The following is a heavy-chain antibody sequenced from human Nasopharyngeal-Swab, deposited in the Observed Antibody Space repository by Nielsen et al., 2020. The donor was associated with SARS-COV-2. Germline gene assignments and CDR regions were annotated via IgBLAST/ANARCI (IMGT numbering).Heavy chain of an antibody. CDR2: IKQDGSEK. D-gene: IGHD2-21*02. V-gene: IGHV3-7*01. CDR1: GFTFSSYW. Sequence: GGSLRLSCAASGFTFSSYWMSWVRQAPGKGLEWVANIKQDGSEKYYVDSVKGRFTISRDNAKNSLYLQMNSLRAEDTAVYYCARADETYCGGDCYSGYDYWGQGTLVTVSS. J-gene: IGHJ4*02. CDR3: ARADETYCGGDCYSGYDY.